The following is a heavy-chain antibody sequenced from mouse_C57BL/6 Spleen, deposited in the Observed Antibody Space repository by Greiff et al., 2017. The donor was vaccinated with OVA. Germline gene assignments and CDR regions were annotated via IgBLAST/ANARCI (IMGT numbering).Heavy chain of an antibody. V-gene: IGHV1-5*01. CDR2: IYPGNSNT. J-gene: IGHJ1*03. CDR3: TPGDDDERWYFDV. CDR1: GYTFTSYW. Sequence: EVQLQQSGTVLARPGASVKMSCKTSGYTFTSYWMHWVKQRPGHGLEWIGAIYPGNSNTSYNQKFKGKAKLTAVPSASTAYMELSSLTNEDSAVYYCTPGDDDERWYFDVWGTGTTVTVSS. D-gene: IGHD3-3*01.